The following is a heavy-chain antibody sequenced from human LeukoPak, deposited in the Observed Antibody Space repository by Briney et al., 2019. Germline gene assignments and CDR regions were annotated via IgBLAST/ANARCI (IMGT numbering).Heavy chain of an antibody. J-gene: IGHJ4*02. V-gene: IGHV7-4-1*02. D-gene: IGHD1-26*01. Sequence: ASVKVSCKASGYTFTTYATNWVRQAPGQGLEWMGWINTNTGNPTYAQGFTGRFVFSLDTSVSTAYLQISSLKAEDSAVYYCARDSKWELPLWGQGTLVTVSS. CDR1: GYTFTTYA. CDR2: INTNTGNP. CDR3: ARDSKWELPL.